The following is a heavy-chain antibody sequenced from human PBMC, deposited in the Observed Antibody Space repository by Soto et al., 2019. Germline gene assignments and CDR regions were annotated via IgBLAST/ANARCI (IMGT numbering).Heavy chain of an antibody. D-gene: IGHD3-10*01. CDR2: INPSVGST. J-gene: IGHJ4*02. V-gene: IGHV1-46*01. Sequence: ASVKVSCKASGYAFTSYYMHWVRQAPGQGLEWMGIINPSVGSTSYAQKFQGRVTMTRDTSTSTVYMELSSLRSEDTAVYYCARGGAIPPGALYYFDYWGQGTLVTVSS. CDR1: GYAFTSYY. CDR3: ARGGAIPPGALYYFDY.